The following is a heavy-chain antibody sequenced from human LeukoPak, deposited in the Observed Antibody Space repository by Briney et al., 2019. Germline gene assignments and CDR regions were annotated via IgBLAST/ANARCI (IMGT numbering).Heavy chain of an antibody. CDR2: VYQSVST. D-gene: IGHD5-12*01. V-gene: IGHV4-59*08. CDR1: GASISSYY. CDR3: ARTGYEAEVDY. Sequence: SETLSLTCTVSGASISSYYWTWIRQPPGKGLEWIGFVYQSVSTNYKPSLKSRVTISADTSKNQFSLKLSSVTAADTAVYYCARTGYEAEVDYWGRGTLVSVSS. J-gene: IGHJ4*02.